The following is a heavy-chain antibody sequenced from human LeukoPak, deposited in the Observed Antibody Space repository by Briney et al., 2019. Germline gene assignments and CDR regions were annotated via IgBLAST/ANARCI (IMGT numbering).Heavy chain of an antibody. CDR2: ISYDGSNK. D-gene: IGHD6-19*01. J-gene: IGHJ6*03. V-gene: IGHV3-30*04. CDR3: ARSSGWYHRGPDYYYYYMDV. Sequence: GGSLRLSCAASGFTFSSYAMHWVRQAPGKGLEWVAVISYDGSNKYYADSVKGRFTISRDNAQNSLYLQMNSLRAEDTAVYYCARSSGWYHRGPDYYYYYMDVWGKGTTVTVS. CDR1: GFTFSSYA.